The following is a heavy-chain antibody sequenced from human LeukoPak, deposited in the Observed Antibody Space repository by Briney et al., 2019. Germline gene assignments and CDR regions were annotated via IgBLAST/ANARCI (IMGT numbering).Heavy chain of an antibody. V-gene: IGHV4-39*01. Sequence: SETLSLTCTVSGVSISSSNSYWGWIRQPPGKGLEWIGGIYYTGNTYYNASLKSRVTISVDTSKNQFSLKLSSVTAADTAVYHCASLRERSYYARGFDYWGRGTLVTVSS. CDR3: ASLRERSYYARGFDY. CDR2: IYYTGNT. J-gene: IGHJ4*02. D-gene: IGHD1-26*01. CDR1: GVSISSSNSY.